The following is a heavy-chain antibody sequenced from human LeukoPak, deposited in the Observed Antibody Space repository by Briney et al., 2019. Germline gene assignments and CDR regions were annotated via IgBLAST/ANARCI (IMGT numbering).Heavy chain of an antibody. J-gene: IGHJ4*02. V-gene: IGHV4-34*01. D-gene: IGHD4-23*01. Sequence: SETLSLTCAVYGGSFSNYYWNWIRQPPGKGLEWIGEINHSGSTNYNPSLKSRVTISVDTSKNQFSLKLSSVTAADTAVYYCARGLPGKLDYWGQGTLVTVSS. CDR1: GGSFSNYY. CDR3: ARGLPGKLDY. CDR2: INHSGST.